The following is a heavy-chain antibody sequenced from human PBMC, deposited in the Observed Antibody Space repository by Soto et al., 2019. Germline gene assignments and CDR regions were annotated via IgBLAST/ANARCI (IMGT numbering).Heavy chain of an antibody. V-gene: IGHV4-30-4*01. CDR3: ARGRGVGYGVDY. Sequence: QVHLQESGPGLVKPSQPLSLTCTVSGASISTCDHYWSWIRQPPVKGPEWIGHIKNSESPYDNPSLQDNVDLSTDTSRDQFSLELRSVTGADTAVYLCARGRGVGYGVDYWGQGILVSGSS. J-gene: IGHJ4*02. D-gene: IGHD5-18*01. CDR2: IKNSESP. CDR1: GASISTCDHY.